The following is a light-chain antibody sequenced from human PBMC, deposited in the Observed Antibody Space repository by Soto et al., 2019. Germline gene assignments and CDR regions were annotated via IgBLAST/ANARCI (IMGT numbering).Light chain of an antibody. CDR3: QQYNNWPRS. J-gene: IGKJ4*01. CDR2: GAS. Sequence: EIVMTQSPATLSVSPGERATLSCRASQSVSSNLAWYQQKPGQAPRLLIYGASTRATGIPARFSGSGSGTEFTLTISSLQSEYFAVYYGQQYNNWPRSFGGGTKVEIK. V-gene: IGKV3-15*01. CDR1: QSVSSN.